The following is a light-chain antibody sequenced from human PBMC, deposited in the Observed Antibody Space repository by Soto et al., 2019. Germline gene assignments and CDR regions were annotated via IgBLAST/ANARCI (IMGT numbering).Light chain of an antibody. J-gene: IGKJ2*01. CDR1: QDISNY. CDR3: QQYDNLPYT. CDR2: DAS. Sequence: DIQMTQSPSSLSASVGDRVTITCQASQDISNYLNWYQQKPGKAPKLLIYDASKLETGVPSRFSGSGSWTDFTFTISSLQPEDIATYYCQQYDNLPYTFGRGTKLEIK. V-gene: IGKV1-33*01.